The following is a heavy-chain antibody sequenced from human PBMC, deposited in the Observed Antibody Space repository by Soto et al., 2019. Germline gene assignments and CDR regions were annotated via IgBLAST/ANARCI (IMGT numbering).Heavy chain of an antibody. V-gene: IGHV4-31*02. Sequence: SETLSLTCTVSGGSISSGGYYWSWIRQHPGKGLEWIGYIYYSGSTYYNPSLKSRVTISVDTSKNQFSLKLSSVTAADTAVYYCARVRAYYDILTGYYTAKRNDYWGQGTLVTVSS. CDR1: GGSISSGGYY. J-gene: IGHJ4*02. D-gene: IGHD3-9*01. CDR2: IYYSGST. CDR3: ARVRAYYDILTGYYTAKRNDY.